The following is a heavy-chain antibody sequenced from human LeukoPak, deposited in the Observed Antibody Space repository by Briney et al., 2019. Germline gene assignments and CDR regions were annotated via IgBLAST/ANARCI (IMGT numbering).Heavy chain of an antibody. CDR3: ARGRDGYPDY. J-gene: IGHJ4*02. CDR2: ISSSSSYI. Sequence: GGSLRPSCAASGFTFSSYSMNWVRQAPGKGLEWVSSISSSSSYIYYADSVKGRFTISRDNAKNSLYLQMNSLRAEDTAVYYCARGRDGYPDYWGQGTLVTVSS. D-gene: IGHD5-24*01. CDR1: GFTFSSYS. V-gene: IGHV3-21*01.